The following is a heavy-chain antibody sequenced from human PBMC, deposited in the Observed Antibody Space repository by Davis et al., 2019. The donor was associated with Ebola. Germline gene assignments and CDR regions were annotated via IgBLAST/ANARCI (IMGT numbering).Heavy chain of an antibody. V-gene: IGHV4-39*01. D-gene: IGHD6-13*01. CDR3: ARGPGIAHPGWFDP. CDR1: GGSIISSSSY. J-gene: IGHJ5*02. Sequence: SETLSLTCTVSGGSIISSSSYWGWIRQPPRKGLEWIGSIYYSGITYYNPSLKSRVTISVDTSKNQFSLKLSSVTAADTAVYYCARGPGIAHPGWFDPWGQGTLVTVSS. CDR2: IYYSGIT.